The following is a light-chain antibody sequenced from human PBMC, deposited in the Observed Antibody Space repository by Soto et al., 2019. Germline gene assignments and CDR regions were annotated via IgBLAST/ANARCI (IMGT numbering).Light chain of an antibody. J-gene: IGKJ1*01. V-gene: IGKV3-11*01. CDR3: HQHGNRPPWT. Sequence: EIVMTQSPATLSLSPGERATLSCTASESVGKSLVWYQQKPGPAPRLLIYDASNRAPGIPTRFSVSGSGTNFTLTISSLEPEDLAGYYCHQHGNRPPWTFGQGTKVEMK. CDR1: ESVGKS. CDR2: DAS.